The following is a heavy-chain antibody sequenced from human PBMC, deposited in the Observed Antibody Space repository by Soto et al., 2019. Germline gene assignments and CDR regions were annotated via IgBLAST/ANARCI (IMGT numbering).Heavy chain of an antibody. CDR1: GGSISSGGYY. J-gene: IGHJ4*02. CDR3: ARDEVAPGMFGLGY. CDR2: IYYSGSA. D-gene: IGHD3-16*01. Sequence: KTSETLSLTCTVSGGSISSGGYYWSWIRQHPGKGLEWIGYIYYSGSAYYNPSLKSRVTTSVDTSKNQFSLRLTSVTAADTAVYYCARDEVAPGMFGLGYWGQGTLVTVSP. V-gene: IGHV4-31*03.